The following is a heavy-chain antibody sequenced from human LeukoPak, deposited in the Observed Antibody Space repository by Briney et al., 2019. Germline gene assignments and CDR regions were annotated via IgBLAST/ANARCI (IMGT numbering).Heavy chain of an antibody. J-gene: IGHJ4*02. CDR2: ISYDGSNK. V-gene: IGHV3-30*18. Sequence: PGGSLRLSCAASGFTFSSYGMHWVRQAPGKGLEWVAVISYDGSNKYYGDSVKGRFTISRDNSKNTLYLQMNSLRAEDTAVYYCAKGYDSSGLDYWGQGTLVTVSS. D-gene: IGHD3-22*01. CDR3: AKGYDSSGLDY. CDR1: GFTFSSYG.